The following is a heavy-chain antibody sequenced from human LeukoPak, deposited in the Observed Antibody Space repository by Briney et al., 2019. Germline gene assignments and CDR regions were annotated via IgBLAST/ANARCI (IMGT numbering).Heavy chain of an antibody. D-gene: IGHD3-16*01. V-gene: IGHV4-59*02. CDR3: ARVGGYYGMDV. CDR1: GGSVTSYY. CDR2: IYYSWST. J-gene: IGHJ6*02. Sequence: SETLSLTCTVSGGSVTSYYWSWIRQPPGKGLEWIGYIYYSWSTNYNPSLKSRVTISVDTSTNQFSLKLSSVTAADTAVYYCARVGGYYGMDVWGQGTTVTVSS.